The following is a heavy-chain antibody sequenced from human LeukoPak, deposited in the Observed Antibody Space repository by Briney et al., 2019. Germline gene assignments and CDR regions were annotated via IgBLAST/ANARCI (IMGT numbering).Heavy chain of an antibody. CDR3: ARDGQWLELYFDY. CDR1: GFTFSSYG. J-gene: IGHJ4*02. Sequence: GGSLRLSCAASGFTFSSYGMHWVRQAPGKGLEWVAVIWYDGSNKYYADSVKGRFTISRDNSKNTLYLQMNSLRAEDTAVYYCARDGQWLELYFDYWGQGTLVTVSS. V-gene: IGHV3-33*01. CDR2: IWYDGSNK. D-gene: IGHD6-19*01.